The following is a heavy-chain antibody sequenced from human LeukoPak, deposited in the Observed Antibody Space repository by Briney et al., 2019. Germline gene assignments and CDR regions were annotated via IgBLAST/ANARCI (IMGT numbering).Heavy chain of an antibody. Sequence: PGGSLRLSCDASGFTFTIYAMSWVRQGTGKGLEWVSSITSSGEATYYPDFVKGRFTISRDNSTYTLYLQMIRLSAEDTAVSYCENDRPNYYHSNGHYYRRDGDSWGQGTLVTVSS. CDR1: GFTFTIYA. CDR3: ENDRPNYYHSNGHYYRRDGDS. J-gene: IGHJ5*01. D-gene: IGHD3-22*01. V-gene: IGHV3-23*01. CDR2: ITSSGEAT.